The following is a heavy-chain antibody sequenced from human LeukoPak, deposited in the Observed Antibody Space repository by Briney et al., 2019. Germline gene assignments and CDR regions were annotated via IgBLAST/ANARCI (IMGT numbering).Heavy chain of an antibody. CDR3: ARKKYSSGWYLDY. V-gene: IGHV5-51*01. D-gene: IGHD6-19*01. Sequence: GESPKISCKGSGYSFTSYWIGWVRQMPGKGLEWMGIIYPGDSDTRYSPSFQGQVTISADKSISTAYLQWSSLKASDTAMYYCARKKYSSGWYLDYWGQGTLVTVSS. J-gene: IGHJ4*02. CDR1: GYSFTSYW. CDR2: IYPGDSDT.